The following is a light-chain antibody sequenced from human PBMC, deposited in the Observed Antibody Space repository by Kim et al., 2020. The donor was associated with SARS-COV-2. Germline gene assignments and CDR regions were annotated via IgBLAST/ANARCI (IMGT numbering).Light chain of an antibody. Sequence: DIQMTQSPSSLSASVGDRVTITCQASQSISNYLNWYQQKPGKAPKVLICSASSLQSGVPSRFSGSGSGTDFSLTISSLQPEDFATYYCQQSYSTPYTFGQGTKLQIK. J-gene: IGKJ2*01. CDR2: SAS. CDR1: QSISNY. V-gene: IGKV1-39*01. CDR3: QQSYSTPYT.